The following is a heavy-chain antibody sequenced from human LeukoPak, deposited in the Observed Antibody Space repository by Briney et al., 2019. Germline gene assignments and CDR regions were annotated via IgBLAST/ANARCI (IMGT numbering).Heavy chain of an antibody. V-gene: IGHV1-18*01. CDR3: ARDYYDSSGYSAFDY. CDR1: GYTFTSYG. J-gene: IGHJ4*02. D-gene: IGHD3-22*01. CDR2: ISAYNGNT. Sequence: GASVKLSCKASGYTFTSYGISWGRQAPGHGLEWMGWISAYNGNTNYAQKLQGRVTITTDTSTSTAYMELRSLRSDDTAVYYCARDYYDSSGYSAFDYWGQGTLVTVSS.